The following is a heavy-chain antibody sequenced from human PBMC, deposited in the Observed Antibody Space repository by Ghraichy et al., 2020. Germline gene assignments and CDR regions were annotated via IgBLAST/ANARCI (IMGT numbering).Heavy chain of an antibody. CDR1: GYSLNDSP. CDR2: LDPEDGEI. J-gene: IGHJ3*01. CDR3: ASQSFRYRADAFDL. V-gene: IGHV1-24*01. Sequence: ASVKVSCMVSGYSLNDSPIHWVRQIPGEGLEWMGGLDPEDGEIFYAQKFHGRVTMTQDTTTDTAYMELHSLTSEDTAVYFCASQSFRYRADAFDLWGQGTILSVSS. D-gene: IGHD4-11*01.